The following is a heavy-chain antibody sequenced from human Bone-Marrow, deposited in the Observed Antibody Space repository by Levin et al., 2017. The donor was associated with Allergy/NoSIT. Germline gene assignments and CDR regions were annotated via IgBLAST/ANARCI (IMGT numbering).Heavy chain of an antibody. CDR3: ARDPTRLVGGKGPLDY. CDR1: GFTFSSYA. J-gene: IGHJ4*02. Sequence: GESLKISCAASGFTFSSYAMHWVRQAPGKGLEYVSAISSNGGSTYYANSVKGRFTISRDNSKNTLYLQMGSLRAEDMAVYYCARDPTRLVGGKGPLDYWGQGTLVTVSS. CDR2: ISSNGGST. D-gene: IGHD2-8*02. V-gene: IGHV3-64*01.